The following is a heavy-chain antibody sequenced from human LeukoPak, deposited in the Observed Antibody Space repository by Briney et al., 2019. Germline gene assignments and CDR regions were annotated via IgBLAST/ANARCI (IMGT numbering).Heavy chain of an antibody. CDR3: ARDPPDY. CDR1: GFTFSSYE. CDR2: ILNSGTTI. V-gene: IGHV3-48*03. J-gene: IGHJ4*02. Sequence: PGGSLRLSCAASGFTFSSYEMNWVRQAPGKGLEWVSYILNSGTTIYYADSVKGRFTISRDNAKNSLYLQMNSLRAEDTGVYYCARDPPDYWGQGILVTVSS.